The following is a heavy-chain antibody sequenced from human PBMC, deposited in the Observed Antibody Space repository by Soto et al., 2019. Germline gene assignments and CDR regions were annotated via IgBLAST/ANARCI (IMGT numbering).Heavy chain of an antibody. CDR3: ARDTSYSNYVTWFDP. V-gene: IGHV1-2*02. J-gene: IGHJ5*02. D-gene: IGHD4-4*01. Sequence: ASVMVSCKASGYTFTGYYMHWVRQAPGQGLEWMGWINPNSGGTNYAQKFQGRVTMTRDTSISTAYMELSRLRSDDTAVYYCARDTSYSNYVTWFDPWGQGTLVTVSS. CDR2: INPNSGGT. CDR1: GYTFTGYY.